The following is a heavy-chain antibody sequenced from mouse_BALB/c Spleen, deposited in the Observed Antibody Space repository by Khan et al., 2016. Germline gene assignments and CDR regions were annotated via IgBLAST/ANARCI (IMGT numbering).Heavy chain of an antibody. CDR2: TDPANGNT. J-gene: IGHJ4*01. V-gene: IGHV14-3*02. CDR3: ARSPFYYGNYYALDY. Sequence: MQLEESGAELVKPGASVKLSCTASGFNIKDTYMHWVKERPEQGLEWIGRTDPANGNTKYDPKLQGKATITADKSSNIVYLQLSSLTSEDTAVYYCARSPFYYGNYYALDYWGQGTSVTVSS. CDR1: GFNIKDTY. D-gene: IGHD1-1*01.